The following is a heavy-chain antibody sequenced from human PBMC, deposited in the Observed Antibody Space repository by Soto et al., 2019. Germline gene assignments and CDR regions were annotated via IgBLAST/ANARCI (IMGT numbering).Heavy chain of an antibody. CDR3: ARDTAVLVPAAAYFDY. J-gene: IGHJ4*02. Sequence: QVQLVQSGAEVKKPGASVKVSCKASGYTFTSYGISWVRQAPGQGLEWMGWISAYNGNTNYAQKLQGRVTMTTDTSTSTADMERRSLRSDDTAVYYCARDTAVLVPAAAYFDYWGQGTLVTVSS. CDR2: ISAYNGNT. D-gene: IGHD2-2*01. CDR1: GYTFTSYG. V-gene: IGHV1-18*01.